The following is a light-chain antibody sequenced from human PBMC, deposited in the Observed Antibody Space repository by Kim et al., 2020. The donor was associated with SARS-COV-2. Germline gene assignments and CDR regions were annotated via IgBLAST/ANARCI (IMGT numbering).Light chain of an antibody. Sequence: ASVGDGVTITCRASQGINSDLAWYQQRPGKVPKLLLYGASTLQSGVPSRFSGSGSGTDFTLTISSLQPEDVATYYCQEYNSAPWTFGQGTKVDIK. CDR1: QGINSD. V-gene: IGKV1-27*01. CDR2: GAS. J-gene: IGKJ1*01. CDR3: QEYNSAPWT.